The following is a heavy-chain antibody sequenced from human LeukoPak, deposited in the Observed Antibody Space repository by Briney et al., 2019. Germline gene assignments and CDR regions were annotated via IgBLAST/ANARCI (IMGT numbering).Heavy chain of an antibody. CDR3: ARGVVSSHSSSWGGWFDP. J-gene: IGHJ5*02. Sequence: SETLSLTCAVYGGSFSGYYWSWIRQPPGKGLEWIGEINHSGSTNYNPSLKSRVTISVDTSKNQFSLKLSSVTAADTAVYYCARGVVSSHSSSWGGWFDPWGQGTLVTVSS. CDR1: GGSFSGYY. V-gene: IGHV4-34*01. D-gene: IGHD6-13*01. CDR2: INHSGST.